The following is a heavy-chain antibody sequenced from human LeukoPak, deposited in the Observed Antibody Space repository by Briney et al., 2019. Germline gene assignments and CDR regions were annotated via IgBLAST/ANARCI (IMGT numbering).Heavy chain of an antibody. CDR2: IYYSGSA. D-gene: IGHD3-22*01. CDR3: ARNGDYYEKSGYYYLFDF. CDR1: GGSINNYY. V-gene: IGHV4-59*01. J-gene: IGHJ4*02. Sequence: KPSETLSLTCTVSGGSINNYYWSWIRQPPGKGLEYIGYIYYSGSANYNPSLKSRVTISVDPSKNQFSLKLSSVTAADTAVYYCARNGDYYEKSGYYYLFDFWGQGTLVTVSS.